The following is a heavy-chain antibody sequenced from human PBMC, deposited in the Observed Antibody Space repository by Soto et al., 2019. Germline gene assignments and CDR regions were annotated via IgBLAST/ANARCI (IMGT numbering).Heavy chain of an antibody. V-gene: IGHV3-30-3*01. Sequence: PGGSLRLSCAASGFTFSSYAMHWVRQAPGKGLELVAVISYDGSNKYYADSVKGRFTISRDNSKNTLYLQMNSLRAEDTAVYYCAGIRGVNYWGQGTLVTVSS. CDR2: ISYDGSNK. CDR1: GFTFSSYA. CDR3: AGIRGVNY. J-gene: IGHJ4*02. D-gene: IGHD3-10*01.